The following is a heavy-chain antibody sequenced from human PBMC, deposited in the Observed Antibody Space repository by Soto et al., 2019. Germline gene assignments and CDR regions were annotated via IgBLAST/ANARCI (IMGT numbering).Heavy chain of an antibody. CDR3: ARDPKTTGGQHWAFNYFDS. J-gene: IGHJ4*02. D-gene: IGHD2-8*02. CDR2: ISYDGTNK. V-gene: IGHV3-30-3*01. Sequence: GGSLRLSCAASGFSFSISPMHWVRQAPGKGPEWVALISYDGTNKFYADSVEGRFTISRDNSKSTLYLHVDSLRPEDAAVYYCARDPKTTGGQHWAFNYFDSWGQGTLVTVSS. CDR1: GFSFSISP.